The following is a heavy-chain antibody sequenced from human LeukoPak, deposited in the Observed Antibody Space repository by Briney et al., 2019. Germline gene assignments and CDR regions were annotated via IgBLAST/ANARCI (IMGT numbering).Heavy chain of an antibody. CDR3: AKSPGSTYLFDY. V-gene: IGHV3-23*01. D-gene: IGHD2-2*01. CDR1: AFTFSTYA. J-gene: IGHJ4*02. CDR2: VSGNGGST. Sequence: PGGSLRLSCAASAFTFSTYAMSWVRQAPGKGLEWVSAVSGNGGSTNYADSVKGRFTISRDNSKNTVYLQMNSLRAEDTAVYYCAKSPGSTYLFDYWGQGTLFTVSS.